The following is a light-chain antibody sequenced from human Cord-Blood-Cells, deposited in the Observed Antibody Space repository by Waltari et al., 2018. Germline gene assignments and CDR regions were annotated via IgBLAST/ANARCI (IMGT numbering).Light chain of an antibody. CDR1: QGISNY. CDR3: QKYNSAPFT. J-gene: IGKJ3*01. CDR2: AAS. V-gene: IGKV1-27*01. Sequence: DIQMTQSPSFLSASVGDRVTITCRTSQGISNYLAWYQQKPAQVPKLLIYAASTWQSGVPSQFSGSGSVTEFTLTISSLQPEEVATYDCQKYNSAPFTFVPGTKVDI.